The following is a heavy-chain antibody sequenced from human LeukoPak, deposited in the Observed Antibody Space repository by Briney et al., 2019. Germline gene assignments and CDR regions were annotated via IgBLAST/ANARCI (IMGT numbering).Heavy chain of an antibody. CDR1: GFTFSNYW. Sequence: GGSLRLSCALSGFTFSNYWMSWVRQAPGKGLEWVANIKQDGSDKYYVDSVRGRFTISRDSATNSLYLQMNSLRAEDTAVYYCARERTRGTSTNCYFDYWGQGTLVTVSS. D-gene: IGHD2-2*01. CDR2: IKQDGSDK. J-gene: IGHJ4*02. CDR3: ARERTRGTSTNCYFDY. V-gene: IGHV3-7*04.